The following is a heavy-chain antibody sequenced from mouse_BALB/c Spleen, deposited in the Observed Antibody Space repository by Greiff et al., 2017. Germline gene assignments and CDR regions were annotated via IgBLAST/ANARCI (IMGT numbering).Heavy chain of an antibody. J-gene: IGHJ2*01. D-gene: IGHD1-2*01. CDR3: VSEDPLLRSPRYFDD. CDR1: GYSFTSCYS. Sequence: EVLLVESGPDLVKPSQSLSLSCTVSGYSFTSCYSWRWNRKLPGNKLEWMGYIHDSGSTNYNPSLKSRISITRDTSKNQFFLQLNSVTTEDTATYYCVSEDPLLRSPRYFDDWGQGTTLTVSS. V-gene: IGHV3-1*02. CDR2: IHDSGST.